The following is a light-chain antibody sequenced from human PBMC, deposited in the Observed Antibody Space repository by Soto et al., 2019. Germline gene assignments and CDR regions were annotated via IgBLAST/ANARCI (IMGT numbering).Light chain of an antibody. CDR1: SGDVGGHDY. CDR2: EVT. V-gene: IGLV2-14*01. J-gene: IGLJ1*01. Sequence: TQPASVSGSPGQSITISCAGTSGDVGGHDYVSWYQQRPGRAPKLIMSEVTNRPSGVSDRFSGSKSGNTASLTISGLQAEDEADYYCSSYRSSSAPYVFGSGTKVTVL. CDR3: SSYRSSSAPYV.